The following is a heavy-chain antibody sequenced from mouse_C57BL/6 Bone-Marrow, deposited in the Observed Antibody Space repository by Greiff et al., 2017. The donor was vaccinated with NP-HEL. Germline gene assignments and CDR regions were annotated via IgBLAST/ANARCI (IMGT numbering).Heavy chain of an antibody. V-gene: IGHV3-6*01. D-gene: IGHD2-1*01. CDR2: ISYDGSN. CDR3: ARVYYGIPDY. CDR1: GYSITSGYY. Sequence: EVKLQESGPGLVKPSQSLSLTCSVTGYSITSGYYWNWIRQFPGNKLEWMGYISYDGSNNYNPSLKNRISITRDTSKNQFFLKLNSVTTEDTATYYCARVYYGIPDYWGQGTTLTVSS. J-gene: IGHJ2*01.